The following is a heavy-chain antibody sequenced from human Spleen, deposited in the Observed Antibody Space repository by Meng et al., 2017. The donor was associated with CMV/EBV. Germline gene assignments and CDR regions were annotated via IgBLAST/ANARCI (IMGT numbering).Heavy chain of an antibody. CDR1: GFTFSSYE. Sequence: GGSLRLSCAASGFTFSSYEMNWVRQAPGKGLEWLSYISSSGSTIYYADSGRGRFTVSRDNTKNSVSLQMNSLRAEDTAVYYCARDWITYYYYGMDVWGQGTTVTVSS. D-gene: IGHD3-16*01. CDR3: ARDWITYYYYGMDV. V-gene: IGHV3-48*03. J-gene: IGHJ6*02. CDR2: ISSSGSTI.